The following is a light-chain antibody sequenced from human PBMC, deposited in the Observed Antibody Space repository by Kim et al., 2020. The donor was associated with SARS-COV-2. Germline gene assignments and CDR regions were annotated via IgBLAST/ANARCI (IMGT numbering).Light chain of an antibody. Sequence: PGKTAGITCGGNNIGSNSVHWYQQEPGQAPVLVIYYDSDRPSGIPERFSGSNSGNTATLTISRVEAGDEADYYCQVWDSSSDHPVFGGGTKLTVL. V-gene: IGLV3-21*04. CDR2: YDS. J-gene: IGLJ2*01. CDR1: NIGSNS. CDR3: QVWDSSSDHPV.